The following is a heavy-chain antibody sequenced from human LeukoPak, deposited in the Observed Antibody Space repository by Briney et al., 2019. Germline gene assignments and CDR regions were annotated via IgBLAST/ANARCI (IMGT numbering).Heavy chain of an antibody. J-gene: IGHJ5*02. CDR1: GYTFTGYY. CDR3: ARVGGYSGSYYWMGDYNWFDP. CDR2: INPNSGGT. V-gene: IGHV1-2*02. Sequence: GASVKVSCKASGYTFTGYYMHWVRQAPGQGLEWMGWINPNSGGTNYAQKFQGRVTMTRDTSISTAYMELSRLRSDDTAVYYCARVGGYSGSYYWMGDYNWFDPWGQGTLVTVSS. D-gene: IGHD1-26*01.